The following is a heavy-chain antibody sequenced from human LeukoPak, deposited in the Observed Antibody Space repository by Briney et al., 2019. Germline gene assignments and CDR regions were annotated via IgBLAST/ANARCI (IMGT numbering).Heavy chain of an antibody. V-gene: IGHV3-11*01. J-gene: IGHJ6*02. D-gene: IGHD3-9*01. Sequence: SGGSLRLSCAASGFTFSDYYMSWIRQAPGKGLEWVSYISSSGSTIYYADSVKGRFTISRDNSKNTLYLQMNSLRAEDTAVYYCAKPFQTGYSYYYGMDVWGQGTTVTVSS. CDR1: GFTFSDYY. CDR3: AKPFQTGYSYYYGMDV. CDR2: ISSSGSTI.